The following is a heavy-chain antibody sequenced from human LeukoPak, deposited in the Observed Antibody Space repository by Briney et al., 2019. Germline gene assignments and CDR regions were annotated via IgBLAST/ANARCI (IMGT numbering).Heavy chain of an antibody. J-gene: IGHJ4*02. D-gene: IGHD3-10*01. CDR2: ISSSSSTI. CDR1: GFTFSRYS. CDR3: ARDPGHSSVGESKHNDY. V-gene: IGHV3-48*02. Sequence: GGSLRLSCAASGFTFSRYSMNWVRQAPGKGLEWVSYISSSSSTIYYAASVKGRFTISRDNAKNSLFLQMNSLRDEDTAVYYCARDPGHSSVGESKHNDYWGQGTLVTVSS.